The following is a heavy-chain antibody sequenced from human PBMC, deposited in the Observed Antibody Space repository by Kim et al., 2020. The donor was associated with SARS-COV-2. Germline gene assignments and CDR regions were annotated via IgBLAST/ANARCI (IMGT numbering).Heavy chain of an antibody. CDR3: VKTGTAAIRYYFDY. CDR1: GFTFSGYA. V-gene: IGHV3-64D*06. J-gene: IGHJ4*02. Sequence: GGSLRLSCSASGFTFSGYAMYWVRQAPGKGLEYVSAISSNGGTTYYADSVKGRSTISRDNSKNTLYLQMSSLRVEDTAVYYCVKTGTAAIRYYFDYWGQGTLVTVSS. D-gene: IGHD2-2*02. CDR2: ISSNGGTT.